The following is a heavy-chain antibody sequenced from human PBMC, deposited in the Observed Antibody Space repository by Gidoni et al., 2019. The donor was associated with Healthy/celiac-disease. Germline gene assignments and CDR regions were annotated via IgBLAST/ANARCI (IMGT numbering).Heavy chain of an antibody. CDR1: GYTFTGYY. D-gene: IGHD4-4*01. J-gene: IGHJ5*02. V-gene: IGHV1-2*02. Sequence: QVQLVQSGAEVKKPGASVKVSCKASGYTFTGYYMHWVRQAPGQGLEWMGWINPNSGGTNYAQKVQGRVTMTRDTSISTAYMELSRLRSDDTAVYYCARSLYSNYGLNWFDPWGQGTLVTVSS. CDR2: INPNSGGT. CDR3: ARSLYSNYGLNWFDP.